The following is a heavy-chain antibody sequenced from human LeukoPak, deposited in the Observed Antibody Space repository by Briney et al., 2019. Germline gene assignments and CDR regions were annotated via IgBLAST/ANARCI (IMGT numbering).Heavy chain of an antibody. CDR3: ARMVGRYFDH. V-gene: IGHV3-66*01. J-gene: IGHJ4*02. CDR2: MYSCGST. Sequence: GSLILSTAATVITVTSTNTSSARHTPAKRVGWVSVMYSCGSTYHADSVKVRFTISRDHSKHTLYLQMNSQRAEDTAVYYCARMVGRYFDHWGQGTLVTVSS. D-gene: IGHD2-8*01. CDR1: VITVTSTN.